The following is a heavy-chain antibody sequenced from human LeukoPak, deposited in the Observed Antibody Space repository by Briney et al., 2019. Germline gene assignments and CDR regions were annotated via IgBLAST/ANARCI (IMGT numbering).Heavy chain of an antibody. D-gene: IGHD1-26*01. J-gene: IGHJ6*02. Sequence: GGSLRLSCAAPGFIFSSYAVCWVRQAPGKGLEWVSAISSSGGGTYYADSVKGRFTISRDNSKNTLYLQMNSLRAEDTAVYYCAKKKVGAALYYGMDVWGQGTTVTVSS. V-gene: IGHV3-23*01. CDR3: AKKKVGAALYYGMDV. CDR1: GFIFSSYA. CDR2: ISSSGGGT.